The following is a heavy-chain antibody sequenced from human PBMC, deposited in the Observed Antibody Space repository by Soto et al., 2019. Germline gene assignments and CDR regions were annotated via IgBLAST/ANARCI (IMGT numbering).Heavy chain of an antibody. CDR1: GGSISSYY. V-gene: IGHV4-59*01. Sequence: QVQLQESGPGLVKPSETLSLTCTVSGGSISSYYWSWIRQPPGKGLEWIGYLYYSGSTNYNPSLKSRVTISVDTSKNQFSLKLSSVIAADTAVYYGAGTTVVTSRDYNWFDPWGQGTLVTVSS. J-gene: IGHJ5*02. CDR2: LYYSGST. D-gene: IGHD4-17*01. CDR3: AGTTVVTSRDYNWFDP.